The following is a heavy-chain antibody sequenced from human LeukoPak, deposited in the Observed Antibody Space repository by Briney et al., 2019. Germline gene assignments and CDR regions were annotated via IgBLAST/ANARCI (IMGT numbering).Heavy chain of an antibody. CDR3: ARDRAYSGYDYTSDY. J-gene: IGHJ4*02. CDR1: GGSISSYY. Sequence: PSETLSLTCTVSGGSISSYYWSWIRQPPGKGLEWIGYIYYSGTTYYNPSLKSRVTISVDTSKNQFSLKLSSVTAADTAVYYCARDRAYSGYDYTSDYWGQGTMVTVSS. D-gene: IGHD5-12*01. CDR2: IYYSGTT. V-gene: IGHV4-59*06.